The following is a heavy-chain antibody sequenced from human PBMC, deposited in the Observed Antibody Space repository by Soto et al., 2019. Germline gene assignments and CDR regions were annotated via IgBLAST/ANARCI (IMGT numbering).Heavy chain of an antibody. J-gene: IGHJ6*02. D-gene: IGHD3-10*01. CDR1: GGTFSSYA. CDR2: SIPIFGTA. Sequence: QVQLVQSGAEVKKPGSSVKVSCKASGGTFSSYAISWVRQAPGQGLEWMGGSIPIFGTAKYAQKFQGRVTITADESTSTAYMELSSLRSEDTAVYYWAIKYGSGGPVGNYYYYYGMDVGGQGTTVTVSS. CDR3: AIKYGSGGPVGNYYYYYGMDV. V-gene: IGHV1-69*01.